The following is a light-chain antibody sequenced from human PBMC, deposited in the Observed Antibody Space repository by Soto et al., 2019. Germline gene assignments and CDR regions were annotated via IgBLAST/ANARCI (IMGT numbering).Light chain of an antibody. CDR2: EVS. J-gene: IGLJ1*01. CDR3: SSYAGNNIHYV. Sequence: QSALTQPPSASGSAGQSVTISCTGTSTDVGGYNYVSWYQQHPDKAPKLMICEVSKRPSGVPDRFSGSKSGNTASLTVSGLQAEDEADYYCSSYAGNNIHYVFGTGTKLTVL. V-gene: IGLV2-8*01. CDR1: STDVGGYNY.